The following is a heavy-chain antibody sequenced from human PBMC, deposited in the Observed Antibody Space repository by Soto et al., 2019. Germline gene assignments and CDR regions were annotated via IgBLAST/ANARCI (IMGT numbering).Heavy chain of an antibody. Sequence: PWWSMRLSCAACGFTFSSYSMNWVRQSPGKGLEWVSSISCSSSYIYYAAAVRCRFTISRDNAKNSLYLQMNSLRAEDTAVYYCARGGLSDSGTCYWGRGTLVTVSS. J-gene: IGHJ4*02. CDR2: ISCSSSYI. CDR3: ARGGLSDSGTCY. D-gene: IGHD2-15*01. CDR1: GFTFSSYS. V-gene: IGHV3-21*01.